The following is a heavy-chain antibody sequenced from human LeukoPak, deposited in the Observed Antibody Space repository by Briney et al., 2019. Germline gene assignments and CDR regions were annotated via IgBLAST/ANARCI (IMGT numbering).Heavy chain of an antibody. CDR2: INPSGGST. J-gene: IGHJ6*03. CDR1: GYTFTSYY. D-gene: IGHD3-3*02. V-gene: IGHV1-46*01. CDR3: AKDIRAFPYYMDV. Sequence: ASVKVSCKASGYTFTSYYMHWVRQAPGQGLEWMGIINPSGGSTSYAQKFQGRVTMTRDTSTSTVYMELSSLRAEDTALYYCAKDIRAFPYYMDVWGKGTTVTISS.